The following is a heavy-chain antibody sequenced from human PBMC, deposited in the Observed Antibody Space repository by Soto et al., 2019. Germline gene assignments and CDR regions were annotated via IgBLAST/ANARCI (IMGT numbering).Heavy chain of an antibody. CDR2: ISWNSGSI. V-gene: IGHV3-9*01. CDR1: GFTFDDYA. Sequence: EVQLVESGGGLVQPGRSLRLSCAASGFTFDDYAMHWVRQAPGKGLEWVSGISWNSGSIGYADSVKGRFTISRDNAKNSLYLQMNSLRAEDTALYYCAKDMRDYYYYMYVWGKGTTVTVSS. CDR3: AKDMRDYYYYMYV. J-gene: IGHJ6*03.